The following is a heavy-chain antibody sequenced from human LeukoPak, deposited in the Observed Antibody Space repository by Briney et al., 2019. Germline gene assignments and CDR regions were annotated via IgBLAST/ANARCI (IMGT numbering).Heavy chain of an antibody. CDR3: ARDNSVDDNAWRSDP. D-gene: IGHD3-22*01. V-gene: IGHV1-46*01. J-gene: IGHJ5*02. CDR1: GYTLTSYG. CDR2: INPTGDST. Sequence: ASVKVSCKASGYTLTSYGVTWVRQAPGQGLEWMGLINPTGDSTGYAQKFQGRVTMTRDMSTSTDYLELSSLRSEDTAIYYCARDNSVDDNAWRSDPCGQATLVTVSS.